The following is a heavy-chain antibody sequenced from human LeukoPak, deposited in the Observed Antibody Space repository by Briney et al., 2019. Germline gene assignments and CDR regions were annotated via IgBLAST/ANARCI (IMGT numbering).Heavy chain of an antibody. CDR1: GGSINFYY. Sequence: KTSETLSLTCTVSGGSINFYYWSWIRQPAGKGLEWIGRIYSTGSANYSPSLKSRVTMSVDKSKNQSSLNLSSVTAADTAVYYCARGMADPYSFDSWGQGTLVTISS. J-gene: IGHJ4*02. D-gene: IGHD2-21*01. V-gene: IGHV4-4*07. CDR3: ARGMADPYSFDS. CDR2: IYSTGSA.